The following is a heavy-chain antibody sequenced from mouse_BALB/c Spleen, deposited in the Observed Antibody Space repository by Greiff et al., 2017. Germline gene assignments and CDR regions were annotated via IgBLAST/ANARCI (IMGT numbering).Heavy chain of an antibody. CDR3: ARDGGSQWYFDV. J-gene: IGHJ1*01. V-gene: IGHV7-3*02. Sequence: EVKVVESGGGLVQPGGSLRLSCATSGFTFTDYYMSWVRQPPGKALEWLGFIRNKANGYTTEYSASVKGRFTISRDNSQSILYLQMNTLRAEDSATYYCARDGGSQWYFDVWGAGTTVTVSS. CDR2: IRNKANGYTT. CDR1: GFTFTDYY.